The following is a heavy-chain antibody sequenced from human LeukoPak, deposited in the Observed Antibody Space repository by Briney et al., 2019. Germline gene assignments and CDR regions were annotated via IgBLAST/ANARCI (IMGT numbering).Heavy chain of an antibody. D-gene: IGHD1-26*01. CDR3: AKDGLVGATPDAFDI. Sequence: GGSLRLSCAASGFTVSSNYMSWVRQAPGKGLEWVSAISGSGGSTYYADSVKGRFTISRDNSKNTLYLQMNSLRAEDTAVYYCAKDGLVGATPDAFDIWGQGTMVTVSS. J-gene: IGHJ3*02. CDR1: GFTVSSNY. CDR2: ISGSGGST. V-gene: IGHV3-23*01.